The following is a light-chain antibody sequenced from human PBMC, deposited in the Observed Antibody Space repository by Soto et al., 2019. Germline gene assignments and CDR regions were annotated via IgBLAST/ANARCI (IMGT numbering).Light chain of an antibody. J-gene: IGKJ1*01. CDR1: KSVSSSF. CDR3: QPYDNSPWT. V-gene: IGKV3-20*01. CDR2: GAS. Sequence: EIVLTQSPGTLSLSPGERATLSCRASKSVSSSFLAWNQQKPGQAPRLLIYGASSRATGIPDRFSGSGSGTDFTLTISRLEPEDFAVYYCQPYDNSPWTFGQGTKVEIK.